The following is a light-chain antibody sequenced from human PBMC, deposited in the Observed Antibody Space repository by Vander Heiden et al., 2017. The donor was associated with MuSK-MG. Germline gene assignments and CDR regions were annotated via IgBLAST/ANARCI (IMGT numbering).Light chain of an antibody. CDR1: TWRDKY. V-gene: IGLV3-1*01. Sequence: VSVSPGQTASIPCSGETWRDKYACWYQQKPGQSPVLVIYQDYKRPSGIRERGSGSNSATTATLTISGTQDMEDDDYYCQSWGSSTCIFGGGTKLTVL. J-gene: IGLJ2*01. CDR2: QDY. CDR3: QSWGSSTCI.